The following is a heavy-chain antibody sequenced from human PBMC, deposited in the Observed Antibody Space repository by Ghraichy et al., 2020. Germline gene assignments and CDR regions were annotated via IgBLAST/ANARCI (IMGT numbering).Heavy chain of an antibody. CDR3: ARRVYDILTGYYNVNPFDY. CDR1: GGSISSSSYY. CDR2: IYYSGST. Sequence: LETLSLTCTVSGGSISSSSYYWGWIRQPPGKGLEWIGSIYYSGSTYYNPSLKSRVTISVDTSKNQFSLKLSSVTAADTAVYYCARRVYDILTGYYNVNPFDYWGQGTLVTVSS. J-gene: IGHJ4*02. D-gene: IGHD3-9*01. V-gene: IGHV4-39*01.